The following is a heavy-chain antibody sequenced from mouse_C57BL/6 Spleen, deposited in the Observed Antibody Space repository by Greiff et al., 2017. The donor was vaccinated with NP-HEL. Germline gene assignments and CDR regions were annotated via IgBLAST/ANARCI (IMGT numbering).Heavy chain of an antibody. CDR1: GYSFTGYY. Sequence: EVKLQESGPELVKPGASVKISCKASGYSFTGYYMNWVKQSPEKSLEWIGEINPSTGGTTYNQKFKAKATLTVDKSSSTAYMQLKSLTSEDSAVYYCARFSYYGSSYRGAWFAYWGQGTLVTVSA. V-gene: IGHV1-42*01. CDR2: INPSTGGT. CDR3: ARFSYYGSSYRGAWFAY. J-gene: IGHJ3*01. D-gene: IGHD1-1*01.